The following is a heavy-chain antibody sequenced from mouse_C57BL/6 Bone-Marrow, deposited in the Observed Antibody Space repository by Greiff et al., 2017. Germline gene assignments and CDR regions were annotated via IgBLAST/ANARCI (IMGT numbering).Heavy chain of an antibody. J-gene: IGHJ4*01. D-gene: IGHD2-12*01. V-gene: IGHV1-82*01. CDR2: LYPGDGDT. CDR3: ARWVQNYSYYYAMDY. Sequence: VQLQQSGPELVKPGASVTISCKASGYAFSSSWMNWVKQRPGKGLEWIGRLYPGDGDTNYNGKFKGKATLTADKSSSTAYMQLSSLTSEDSAVYFCARWVQNYSYYYAMDYWGQGTSVTVSS. CDR1: GYAFSSSW.